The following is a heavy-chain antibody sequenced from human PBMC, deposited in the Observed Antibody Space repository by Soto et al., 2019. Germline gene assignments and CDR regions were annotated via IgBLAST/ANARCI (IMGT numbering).Heavy chain of an antibody. CDR1: GYTFTSYA. J-gene: IGHJ5*02. CDR2: INAGNGNT. Sequence: ASVKVSCKASGYTFTSYAMHWVRQAPGQRLEWMGWINAGNGNTKYSQKFQGRVTITRDTSASTAYMELSSLRSEDTAVYYCARSLRIAVYDFWSGSSLDPWGQGPLVTVSS. V-gene: IGHV1-3*01. CDR3: ARSLRIAVYDFWSGSSLDP. D-gene: IGHD3-3*01.